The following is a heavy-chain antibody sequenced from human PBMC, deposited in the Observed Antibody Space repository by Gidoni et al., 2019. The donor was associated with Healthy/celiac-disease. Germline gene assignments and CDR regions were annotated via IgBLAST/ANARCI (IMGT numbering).Heavy chain of an antibody. D-gene: IGHD3-3*01. J-gene: IGHJ4*02. CDR3: ARADYDFWSGPCD. Sequence: EVQLVESGGGLVKPGGSLRLSCAASGFTFSSYSMNWVRQAPGKGLEWVSSISSSSSYIYYADSVKGRFTISRDNAKNSLYLQMNSLRAEDTAVYYCARADYDFWSGPCDWGQGTLVTVSS. CDR2: ISSSSSYI. CDR1: GFTFSSYS. V-gene: IGHV3-21*01.